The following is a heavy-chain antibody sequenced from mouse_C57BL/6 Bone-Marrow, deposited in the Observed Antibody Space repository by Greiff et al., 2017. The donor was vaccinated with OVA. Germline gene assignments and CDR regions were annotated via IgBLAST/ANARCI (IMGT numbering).Heavy chain of an antibody. V-gene: IGHV7-3*01. CDR3: ARYIVWPHWYFDV. CDR1: GFTFTDYY. Sequence: EVHLVESGGGLVQPGGSLSLSCAASGFTFTDYYMSWVRQPPGKALEWLGFIRNKANGYTTEYSASVKGRFTISRDNSQSILYLQMNALRAEDSATYYCARYIVWPHWYFDVWGTGTTVTVSS. CDR2: IRNKANGYTT. J-gene: IGHJ1*03.